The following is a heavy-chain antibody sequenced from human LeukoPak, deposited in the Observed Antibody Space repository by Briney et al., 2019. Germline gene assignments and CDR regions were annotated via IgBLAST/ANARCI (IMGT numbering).Heavy chain of an antibody. CDR1: GFTFSSYG. CDR3: AKAFGSSWSLFHY. Sequence: GGSLRLSCAASGFTFSSYGMHWVRQAPGKGLEWVAFIQSDGSNKYYADSVKGRFTISRDNSKNTLNLQMNSLRAEDTATFYCAKAFGSSWSLFHYWGQGTLVTVSS. J-gene: IGHJ4*02. V-gene: IGHV3-30*02. D-gene: IGHD6-13*01. CDR2: IQSDGSNK.